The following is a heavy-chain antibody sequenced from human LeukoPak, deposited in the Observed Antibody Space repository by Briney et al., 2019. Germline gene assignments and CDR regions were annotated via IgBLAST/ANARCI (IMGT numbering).Heavy chain of an antibody. Sequence: GGSLRLSCAACGFTVSSNYMSWVRQAPRKGLEWVSIIYGGDSTYYADSVKGRFTISRDNSKNTLYLQMNSLRAEDTAVYYCAKAETLEPRHTVRFLEWLLLNWGQETLVTVSS. CDR2: IYGGDST. D-gene: IGHD3-3*01. J-gene: IGHJ4*02. V-gene: IGHV3-66*01. CDR3: AKAETLEPRHTVRFLEWLLLN. CDR1: GFTVSSNY.